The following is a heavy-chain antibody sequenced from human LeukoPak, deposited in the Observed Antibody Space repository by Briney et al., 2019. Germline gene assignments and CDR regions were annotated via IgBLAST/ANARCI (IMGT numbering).Heavy chain of an antibody. CDR2: ISYDGSNK. CDR3: ARDNPDYGMDV. Sequence: GGSLRLSCAASGFTFSSYAMHWVRQAPGKGLEWVAVISYDGSNKYYADSVKGRFTISRDNSKNTPYLRMNSLRAEDTAVYYCARDNPDYGMDVWGQGTTVTVSS. CDR1: GFTFSSYA. J-gene: IGHJ6*02. V-gene: IGHV3-30-3*01.